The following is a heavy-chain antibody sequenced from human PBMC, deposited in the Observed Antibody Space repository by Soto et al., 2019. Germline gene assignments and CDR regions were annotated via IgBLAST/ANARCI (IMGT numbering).Heavy chain of an antibody. D-gene: IGHD3-3*01. V-gene: IGHV4-39*01. CDR1: GGSISSSSYY. CDR2: IYYSGST. J-gene: IGHJ4*02. CDR3: ARLHNVGFLGWLFDY. Sequence: PSETLSLTCTVSGGSISSSSYYWGWIRQPPGKGLEWIGSIYYSGSTYYNPSLKSRVTISVDTSKNQFSLKLSSVTAADTAVYYCARLHNVGFLGWLFDYWGQGTLVTVSS.